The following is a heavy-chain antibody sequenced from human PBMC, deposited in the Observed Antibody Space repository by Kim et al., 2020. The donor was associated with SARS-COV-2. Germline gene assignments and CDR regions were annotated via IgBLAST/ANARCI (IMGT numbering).Heavy chain of an antibody. CDR1: GGTFSSYA. D-gene: IGHD3-3*01. Sequence: SVKVSCKASGGTFSSYAISWVRQAPGQGLEWMGRIIPILGIAKYAQKFQGRVTITADKSTSTAYMELSSLRSEDTAVYYCAREGDYDFWSGYGDYWGQGTLVTVSS. CDR3: AREGDYDFWSGYGDY. V-gene: IGHV1-69*04. J-gene: IGHJ4*02. CDR2: IIPILGIA.